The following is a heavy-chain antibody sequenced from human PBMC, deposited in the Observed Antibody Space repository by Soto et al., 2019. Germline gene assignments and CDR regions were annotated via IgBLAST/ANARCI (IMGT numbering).Heavy chain of an antibody. J-gene: IGHJ4*02. CDR3: AREPRSYGGYGFHYFDY. D-gene: IGHD5-12*01. V-gene: IGHV1-69*01. CDR1: GGTFSSYA. Sequence: QVQLVQSGAEVKKPGSSVKVSCKASGGTFSSYAISWVRQAPGQGLEWMGGIIPIFGTANYAQKFQGRVTITADESTSTGYMELSSLRSEDTAVYYCAREPRSYGGYGFHYFDYWGQGTLVTVSS. CDR2: IIPIFGTA.